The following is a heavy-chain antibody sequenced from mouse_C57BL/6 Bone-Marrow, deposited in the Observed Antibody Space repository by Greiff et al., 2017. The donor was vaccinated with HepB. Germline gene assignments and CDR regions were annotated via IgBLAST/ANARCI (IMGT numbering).Heavy chain of an antibody. CDR3: ARRDYDGYWYFDV. V-gene: IGHV1-54*01. CDR1: GYAFTNYL. CDR2: INPGSGGT. J-gene: IGHJ1*03. Sequence: QVQLQQSGAELVRPGTSVKVSCKASGYAFTNYLIEWVKQRPGQGLEWIGVINPGSGGTNYNEKFKGKATLTADKSSSTAYMQLCSLTSEDSAVYFCARRDYDGYWYFDVWGTGTTVTVSS. D-gene: IGHD2-4*01.